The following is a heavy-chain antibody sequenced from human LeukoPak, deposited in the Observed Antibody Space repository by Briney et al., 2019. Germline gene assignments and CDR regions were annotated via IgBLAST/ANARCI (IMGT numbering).Heavy chain of an antibody. Sequence: PGGSLRLSCAASGFTFSNAWMNWVRQAPGKGLEWVGRIKSKTDGGTTDYAAPVKGRFTISRDDSKNTLYLQMNSLKPEDTAVYYCTHRGVRDGYNSKRFYFDYWGQGTLVTVSS. D-gene: IGHD5-24*01. CDR3: THRGVRDGYNSKRFYFDY. CDR1: GFTFSNAW. J-gene: IGHJ4*02. CDR2: IKSKTDGGTT. V-gene: IGHV3-15*07.